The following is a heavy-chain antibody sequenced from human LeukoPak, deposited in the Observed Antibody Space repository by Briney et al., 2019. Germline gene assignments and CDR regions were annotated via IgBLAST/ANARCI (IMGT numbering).Heavy chain of an antibody. CDR3: ARAAGTAHIYYYYGMDV. J-gene: IGHJ6*02. CDR1: GFTFSTYA. Sequence: QPGRSLRLSCAASGFTFSTYAMHWVRQAPGKGLEWVAVISSDGSNKYYADSVKGRFTMSRDNSKNTLFLQMNSLRPEDTAVYYCARAAGTAHIYYYYGMDVWGQGTTVTVSS. D-gene: IGHD2-21*01. V-gene: IGHV3-30-3*01. CDR2: ISSDGSNK.